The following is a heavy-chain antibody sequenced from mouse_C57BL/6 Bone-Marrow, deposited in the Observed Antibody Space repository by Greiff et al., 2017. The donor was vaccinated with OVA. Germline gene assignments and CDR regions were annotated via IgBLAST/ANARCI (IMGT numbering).Heavy chain of an antibody. CDR1: GFTFSDYG. Sequence: EVKLMESGGGLVQPGGSLKLSCAASGFTFSDYGMAWVRQAPRKGPEWVAFISNLAYSIYYADTVTGRFTISRENAKNTLYLEMSSLRSEDTAMYYCARLSTMVTTGYYFDYWGQGTTLTVSS. J-gene: IGHJ2*01. V-gene: IGHV5-15*01. CDR2: ISNLAYSI. CDR3: ARLSTMVTTGYYFDY. D-gene: IGHD2-2*01.